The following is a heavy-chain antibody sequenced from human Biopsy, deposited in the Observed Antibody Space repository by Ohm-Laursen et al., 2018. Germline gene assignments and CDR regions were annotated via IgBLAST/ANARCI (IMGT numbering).Heavy chain of an antibody. Sequence: SVKVSCNAPGGTFSNYGVNWVRQAPGQGLEWLGGNIPILGTGNYAQKFQDRVTVAADTSTSTATMELRSLRSDDTAVYYCATKLTGYFHHWGQGSLVTVSS. V-gene: IGHV1-69*06. D-gene: IGHD3-9*01. J-gene: IGHJ1*01. CDR2: NIPILGTG. CDR1: GGTFSNYG. CDR3: ATKLTGYFHH.